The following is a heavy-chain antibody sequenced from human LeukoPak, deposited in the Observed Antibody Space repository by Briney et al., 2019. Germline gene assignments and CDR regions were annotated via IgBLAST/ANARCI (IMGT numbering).Heavy chain of an antibody. J-gene: IGHJ3*02. D-gene: IGHD3-10*01. Sequence: ASVKVSCKASGYTFTSYAMHWVRQAPGQRLEWMGWINAGNGNTKYSQKFQGRVTITRDTSASTAYMELSSLRSEDTAVYYCARGGSYYYGSGTAFDIWGQGTMVTVSS. V-gene: IGHV1-3*01. CDR1: GYTFTSYA. CDR2: INAGNGNT. CDR3: ARGGSYYYGSGTAFDI.